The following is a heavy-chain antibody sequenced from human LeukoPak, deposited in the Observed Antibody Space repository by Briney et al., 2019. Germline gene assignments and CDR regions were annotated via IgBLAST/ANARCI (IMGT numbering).Heavy chain of an antibody. J-gene: IGHJ4*02. CDR3: ARVKGGIAAAGNYFDY. V-gene: IGHV3-7*01. D-gene: IGHD6-13*01. CDR2: IKQDGSEK. CDR1: GFTFSSYW. Sequence: GGSLRLSCAASGFTFSSYWMSWVRQAPGKGLEWVANIKQDGSEKYYVDSVKGRITISRDNSKNTLHLQMNSLRTEDTAVYYCARVKGGIAAAGNYFDYWGQGTLVTVSS.